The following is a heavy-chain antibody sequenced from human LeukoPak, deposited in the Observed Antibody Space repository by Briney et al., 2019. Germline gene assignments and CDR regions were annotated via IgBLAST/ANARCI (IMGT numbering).Heavy chain of an antibody. Sequence: GRSLRLSCAASGFTFSSYGMHWFRQAPGKGLGGVAVLSFVGINKYYADSVKGRFTISRDNSKNTLYLQMNSLRAEDTAVYYCAKGIRVRGVPDYYYYGMDVWGQGTTVTVSS. D-gene: IGHD3-10*01. J-gene: IGHJ6*02. CDR2: LSFVGINK. V-gene: IGHV3-30*18. CDR3: AKGIRVRGVPDYYYYGMDV. CDR1: GFTFSSYG.